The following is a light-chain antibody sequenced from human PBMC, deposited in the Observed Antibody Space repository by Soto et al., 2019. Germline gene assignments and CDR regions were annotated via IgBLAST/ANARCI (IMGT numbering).Light chain of an antibody. Sequence: QSALTQPASVSGSPGQSITISYTGTSSDAGSYNFVSWYQQHPGKAPKVMIYEDSKRPSGVSNRFSGSKSGNTASLTISGLQAEDEADYYCCSYASSSTYWVFGGGTKVTVL. V-gene: IGLV2-23*01. CDR2: EDS. J-gene: IGLJ3*02. CDR3: CSYASSSTYWV. CDR1: SSDAGSYNF.